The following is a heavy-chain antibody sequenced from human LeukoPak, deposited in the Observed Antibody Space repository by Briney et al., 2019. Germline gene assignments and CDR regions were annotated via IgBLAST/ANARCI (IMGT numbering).Heavy chain of an antibody. CDR3: AGHSSSSRGWFDP. CDR2: IYYSGST. Sequence: PSETLSLTCTVSGGSINSYYWSWIRQPPGKGLEWIGYIYYSGSTNYNSSLKSRVTISVDTSKNQFSLKLSSVTAADTAVYYCAGHSSSSRGWFDPWGQGALVTVSS. D-gene: IGHD6-6*01. CDR1: GGSINSYY. V-gene: IGHV4-59*08. J-gene: IGHJ5*02.